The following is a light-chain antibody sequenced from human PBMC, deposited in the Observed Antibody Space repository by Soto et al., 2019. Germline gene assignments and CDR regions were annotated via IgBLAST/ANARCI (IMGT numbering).Light chain of an antibody. CDR2: DAS. CDR1: QSISSTY. CDR3: QQYNNWPRT. V-gene: IGKV3-15*01. J-gene: IGKJ1*01. Sequence: EIVMTQSPGTLSLSPGERATLSCRASQSISSTYLTWYHQRPGQAPRLLIYDASRRATGIPARFSGSGSGTEFTLTISSLQSEDFAVYYCQQYNNWPRTFGQGTKVDI.